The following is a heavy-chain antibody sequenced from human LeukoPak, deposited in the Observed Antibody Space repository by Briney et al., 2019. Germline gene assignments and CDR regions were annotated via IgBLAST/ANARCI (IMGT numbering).Heavy chain of an antibody. CDR1: GFTFGDYA. Sequence: GGSLRLSCTAPGFTFGDYAMSWVRQAPGKGLEWVGFIRSKAYGGTTEYAASVKGRFTISRDDSKSIAYLQMNSLKTEDTAVYYCTRSPVDFWSGYYTVYWGQGTLVTVSS. D-gene: IGHD3-3*01. J-gene: IGHJ4*02. CDR3: TRSPVDFWSGYYTVY. CDR2: IRSKAYGGTT. V-gene: IGHV3-49*04.